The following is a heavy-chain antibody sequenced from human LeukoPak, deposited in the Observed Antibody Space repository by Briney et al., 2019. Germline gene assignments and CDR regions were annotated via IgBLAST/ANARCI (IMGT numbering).Heavy chain of an antibody. CDR1: GYTFTSYG. J-gene: IGHJ4*02. CDR3: ARGYSSSWPHYYFDY. V-gene: IGHV1-18*01. CDR2: ISAYNGNT. Sequence: ASVKVSCKASGYTFTSYGISWVRQAPGQGLEWMGWISAYNGNTNYAQKLQGRVTMTTDTSTSTAYMELRGLRSDDTAVYYCARGYSSSWPHYYFDYWGQGTLVTVSS. D-gene: IGHD6-13*01.